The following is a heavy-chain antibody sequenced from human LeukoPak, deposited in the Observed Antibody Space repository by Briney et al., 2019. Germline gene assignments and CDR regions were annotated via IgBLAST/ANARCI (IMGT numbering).Heavy chain of an antibody. D-gene: IGHD2-2*01. Sequence: SETLSLTCTVSGGSISSGSYYWRWLRQPAGTGLEWIARIYTSGSTNYNPSLKSRVTISVDTSKNQFSLKLSSVSAADTAVYYCARADIVVVPAALYWYFDLWGRGTLVTVSS. CDR1: GGSISSGSYY. J-gene: IGHJ2*01. CDR3: ARADIVVVPAALYWYFDL. V-gene: IGHV4-61*02. CDR2: IYTSGST.